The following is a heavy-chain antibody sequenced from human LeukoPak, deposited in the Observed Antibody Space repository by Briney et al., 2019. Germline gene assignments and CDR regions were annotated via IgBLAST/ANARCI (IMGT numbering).Heavy chain of an antibody. J-gene: IGHJ4*02. D-gene: IGHD5-24*01. CDR2: IKSKTDAVTT. CDR3: VKDDGWVQYAN. CDR1: GFTFSNAW. V-gene: IGHV3-15*01. Sequence: GGSLRLSCAASGFTFSNAWMSWVRQAPGKGLEWVGRIKSKTDAVTTYYADSVKGRFIISRDNSKNTVYLQMNSLSAEDAAVYYCVKDDGWVQYANWGQGTLVTVSS.